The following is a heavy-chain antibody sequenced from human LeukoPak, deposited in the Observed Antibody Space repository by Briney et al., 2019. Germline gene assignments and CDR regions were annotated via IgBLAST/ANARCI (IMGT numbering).Heavy chain of an antibody. Sequence: LRLSCAASGFIFSDYYMSWIRQPPGKGLEYIGYIYYSGSTNYSPSLKSRVTISVDTSNHQFSLKLSSVTAADTAVYYCARLDTIFGVAKGFDYWGQGTLVTVSS. D-gene: IGHD3-3*01. J-gene: IGHJ4*02. CDR2: IYYSGST. CDR1: GFIFSDYY. V-gene: IGHV4-59*01. CDR3: ARLDTIFGVAKGFDY.